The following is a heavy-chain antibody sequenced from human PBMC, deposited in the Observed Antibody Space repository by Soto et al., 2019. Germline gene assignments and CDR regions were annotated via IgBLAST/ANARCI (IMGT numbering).Heavy chain of an antibody. CDR2: IWYDGSNK. J-gene: IGHJ5*02. D-gene: IGHD2-2*01. V-gene: IGHV3-33*01. CDR3: ARDPGSIVVVPAAIGWFDP. CDR1: GFTFSSYG. Sequence: GSLRLSCAASGFTFSSYGMHWVRQAPGKGLEWVAVIWYDGSNKYYADSVKGRFTISRDNSKNTLYLQMNSLRAEDTAVYYCARDPGSIVVVPAAIGWFDPWGQGTLVTVSS.